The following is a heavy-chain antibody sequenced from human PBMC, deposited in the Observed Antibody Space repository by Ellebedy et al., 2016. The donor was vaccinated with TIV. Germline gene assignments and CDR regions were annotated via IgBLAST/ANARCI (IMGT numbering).Heavy chain of an antibody. J-gene: IGHJ5*02. D-gene: IGHD4-17*01. Sequence: GESLKISXKGSGYSFTSYWIGWVRQMPGKGLEWMGIIYPGDSDTRYSPSFQGQVTISADKSISTAYLQWSSLKASDTAMYYCARHNIWPYGDSSFNWFDPWGQGTLVTVSS. V-gene: IGHV5-51*01. CDR3: ARHNIWPYGDSSFNWFDP. CDR1: GYSFTSYW. CDR2: IYPGDSDT.